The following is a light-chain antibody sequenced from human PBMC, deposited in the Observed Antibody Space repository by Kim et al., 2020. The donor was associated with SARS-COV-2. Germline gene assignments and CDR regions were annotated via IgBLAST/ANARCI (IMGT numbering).Light chain of an antibody. CDR3: QQYYSYPYT. Sequence: SESTGDRVTITCRASQGISSYLAWYQQKPGKAPKLLIYAASTLRSGVPSRFSGSGSGTDFTLTISCLQSEDFATYYCQQYYSYPYTFGQGTKLEIK. V-gene: IGKV1-8*01. CDR2: AAS. CDR1: QGISSY. J-gene: IGKJ2*01.